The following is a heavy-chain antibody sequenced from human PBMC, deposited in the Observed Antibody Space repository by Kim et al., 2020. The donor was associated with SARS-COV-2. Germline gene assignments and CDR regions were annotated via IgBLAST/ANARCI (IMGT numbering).Heavy chain of an antibody. CDR1: GYTFTSYA. V-gene: IGHV1-3*01. D-gene: IGHD6-19*01. CDR3: ARADHGVRYSSGWIFDY. CDR2: INAGNGNT. J-gene: IGHJ4*02. Sequence: ASVKVSCKASGYTFTSYAMHWVRQAPGQRLEWMGWINAGNGNTKYSQKFQGRVTITRDTSASTAYMELSSLRSEDTAVYYCARADHGVRYSSGWIFDYWGQGTLVTVSS.